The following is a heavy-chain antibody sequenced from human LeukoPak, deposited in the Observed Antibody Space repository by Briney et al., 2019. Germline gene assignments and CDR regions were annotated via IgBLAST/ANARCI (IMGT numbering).Heavy chain of an antibody. D-gene: IGHD2-8*02. CDR1: GYTFTSYY. CDR3: AKSRTTGSASSDY. Sequence: ASVKVSCKASGYTFTSYYIHWVRQTPGQGLEWMGIMNPSDGSTSYAQKFRGRVTMTRDTSTTTVYMEMSNLSSEDTAMYYCAKSRTTGSASSDYWGQGTLVTVSS. V-gene: IGHV1-46*01. J-gene: IGHJ4*02. CDR2: MNPSDGST.